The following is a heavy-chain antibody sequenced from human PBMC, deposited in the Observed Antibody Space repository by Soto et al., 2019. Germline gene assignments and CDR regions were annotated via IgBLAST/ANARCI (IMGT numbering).Heavy chain of an antibody. CDR1: GASISSNF. Sequence: SETLSLTCSVSGASISSNFWSWIRQPPGKGLEWIGYVYHTGSTNYKPSLKSRVTISVDKSKNQFSLKLTSVTAADTAVYYCARHPIRYYDVLTGQIVYPEFNWVDPWGHGILVTVSS. CDR3: ARHPIRYYDVLTGQIVYPEFNWVDP. CDR2: VYHTGST. V-gene: IGHV4-59*08. J-gene: IGHJ5*02. D-gene: IGHD3-9*01.